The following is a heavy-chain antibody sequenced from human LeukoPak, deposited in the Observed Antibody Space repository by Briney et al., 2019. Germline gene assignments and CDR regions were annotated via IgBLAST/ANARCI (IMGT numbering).Heavy chain of an antibody. CDR2: ILYTGST. CDR1: GGSISSSSYY. D-gene: IGHD1-26*01. Sequence: SETLSLTCTVSGGSISSSSYYWGWIRQPPGKGLEWIGHILYTGSTKYNPSLKSRITTSVDTSKNQFSLKLSSVTAADTAVYYCARHRRELLLDYWGQGTLVTVSS. J-gene: IGHJ4*02. CDR3: ARHRRELLLDY. V-gene: IGHV4-39*01.